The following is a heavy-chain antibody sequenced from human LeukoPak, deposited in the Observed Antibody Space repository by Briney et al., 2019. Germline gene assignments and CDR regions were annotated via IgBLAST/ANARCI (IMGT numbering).Heavy chain of an antibody. V-gene: IGHV3-23*01. CDR2: ISGSGGST. J-gene: IGHJ6*02. CDR3: AKESGGEIYYYYGMDV. CDR1: GFTFSSYA. D-gene: IGHD2-21*01. Sequence: GGSLRPSCAASGFTFSSYAMSWVRQAPGKGLEWVSAISGSGGSTYYADSVKGRFTISRDNSKNTLYLQMNSLRAEDTAVYYCAKESGGEIYYYYGMDVWGQGTTVTVSS.